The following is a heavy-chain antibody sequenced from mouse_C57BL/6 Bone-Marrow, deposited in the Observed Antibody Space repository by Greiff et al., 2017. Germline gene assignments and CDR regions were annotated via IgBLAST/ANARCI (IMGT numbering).Heavy chain of an antibody. J-gene: IGHJ3*01. V-gene: IGHV1-26*01. CDR2: INPNNGGT. Sequence: VQLQQSGPELVKPGASVRISCKASGYTFTDYYMNWVKQSHGKSLEWIGDINPNNGGTSYTQKFKGKATLTVDKSSSTAYMELRSLTSEDSAVYYCAGGTAQASFAYWGQGTLVTVSA. D-gene: IGHD3-2*02. CDR3: AGGTAQASFAY. CDR1: GYTFTDYY.